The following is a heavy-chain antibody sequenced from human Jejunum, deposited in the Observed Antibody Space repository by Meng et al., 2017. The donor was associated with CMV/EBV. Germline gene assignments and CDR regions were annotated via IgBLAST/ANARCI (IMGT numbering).Heavy chain of an antibody. D-gene: IGHD3-9*01. Sequence: VSTDSIHDYYWSWIRQPPGKRLEWIGYLSYTGRTNYNPSLKGRVTMSIDRFKNQFSLKVTSVPAADTAMYFCAGQSDILTGPEDHWGQGTLVTVSS. J-gene: IGHJ4*02. CDR3: AGQSDILTGPEDH. CDR2: LSYTGRT. CDR1: TDSIHDYY. V-gene: IGHV4-59*01.